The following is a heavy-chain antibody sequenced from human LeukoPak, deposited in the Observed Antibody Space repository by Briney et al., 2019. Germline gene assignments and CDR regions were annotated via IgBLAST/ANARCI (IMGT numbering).Heavy chain of an antibody. J-gene: IGHJ6*02. CDR2: ISYDGSNK. D-gene: IGHD1-14*01. V-gene: IGHV3-30*04. CDR3: ARELANHIYYGMDV. Sequence: GGSLRLSCAASGFTFSSYAMHWVRQAPGKGVEWVAVISYDGSNKYYADSVKGRFTISRDNSKNTLYLQMNSLRAEDTAVYYCARELANHIYYGMDVWGQGTTVTVSS. CDR1: GFTFSSYA.